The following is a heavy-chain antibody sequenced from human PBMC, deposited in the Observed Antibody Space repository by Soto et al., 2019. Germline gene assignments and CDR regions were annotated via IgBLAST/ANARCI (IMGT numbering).Heavy chain of an antibody. D-gene: IGHD5-12*01. V-gene: IGHV1-18*01. Sequence: QVQLVQSGGEVKKPGASVKVSCKASGYTFTIYGINWVRQAPGQGLEWMGWISPDNGNTHYAQKLQGRVTMTTDTSTTPAYMEMRSLRSDDTAAYYCARALGYSGYAGMDVWGQGTTVTVSS. J-gene: IGHJ6*02. CDR2: ISPDNGNT. CDR1: GYTFTIYG. CDR3: ARALGYSGYAGMDV.